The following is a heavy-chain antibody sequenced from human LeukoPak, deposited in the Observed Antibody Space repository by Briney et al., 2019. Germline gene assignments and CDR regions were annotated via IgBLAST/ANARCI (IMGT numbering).Heavy chain of an antibody. CDR3: ARDLGGSYLGYYYYYMDV. CDR2: IYTSGST. Sequence: ASETLSLTCTVSGGSISSYYWSWIRQPAGKGLEWIGRIYTSGSTNYNPSLKSRVTISVDKSKNQFSLKLSSVTAADTAVYYCARDLGGSYLGYYYYYMDVWGKGTTVTVSS. J-gene: IGHJ6*03. V-gene: IGHV4-4*07. D-gene: IGHD1-26*01. CDR1: GGSISSYY.